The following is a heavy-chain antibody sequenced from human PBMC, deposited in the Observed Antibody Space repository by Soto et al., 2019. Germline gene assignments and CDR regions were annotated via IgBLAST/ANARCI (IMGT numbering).Heavy chain of an antibody. Sequence: ASVKVSCKASGYTFTGYYMHWVRQAPGQGLEWMGWINPNSGGTNYAQKFQGRVTMTRDTSISTAYMELSRLRSDDTAVYYCARGVSGAMVRGVGGNWFDPWGQGTLVTVSS. D-gene: IGHD3-10*01. CDR1: GYTFTGYY. CDR2: INPNSGGT. J-gene: IGHJ5*02. V-gene: IGHV1-2*02. CDR3: ARGVSGAMVRGVGGNWFDP.